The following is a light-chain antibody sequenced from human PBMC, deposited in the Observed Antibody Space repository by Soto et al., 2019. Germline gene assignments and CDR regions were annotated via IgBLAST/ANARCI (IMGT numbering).Light chain of an antibody. V-gene: IGLV1-44*01. CDR3: AAWDDSLNGVV. CDR2: SKD. Sequence: QSVLTQPPSASGTPGQRVTISCSGSSSNMGSNIVNWYQQLPGAAPKLLIYSKDQRPSGVPDRFSGSKSGTSASLAISGLQSEDGADYYCAAWDDSLNGVVFGGGTKLTVL. CDR1: SSNMGSNI. J-gene: IGLJ2*01.